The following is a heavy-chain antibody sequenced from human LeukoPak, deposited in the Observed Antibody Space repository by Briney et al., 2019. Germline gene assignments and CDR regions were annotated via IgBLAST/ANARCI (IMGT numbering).Heavy chain of an antibody. V-gene: IGHV3-74*01. D-gene: IGHD6-19*01. CDR2: INSDGSRT. Sequence: GGSLRLSCSASGXPFSTYWMHWVRQAPGKGLVWVSRINSDGSRTTDADSVKGRFTISRDNVKNTLYLQMNSLRTEDTAVYYCARPETQYSSGLDGFDIWGQGTMVTVSS. CDR3: ARPETQYSSGLDGFDI. CDR1: GXPFSTYW. J-gene: IGHJ3*02.